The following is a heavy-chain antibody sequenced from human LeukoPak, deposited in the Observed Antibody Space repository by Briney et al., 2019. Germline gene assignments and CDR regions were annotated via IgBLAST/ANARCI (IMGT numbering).Heavy chain of an antibody. J-gene: IGHJ5*02. Sequence: LETLSLSCTVPGGSLNSSYWSWIRQPPGKGLEWIGYINYNGSTNYNPSLKSRVTISVDTSKNQLSLKMSTVTAADTAVYYCARARDGHIDNWFDPWGQGTLVIVSS. V-gene: IGHV4-59*12. CDR1: GGSLNSSY. CDR3: ARARDGHIDNWFDP. D-gene: IGHD5-24*01. CDR2: INYNGST.